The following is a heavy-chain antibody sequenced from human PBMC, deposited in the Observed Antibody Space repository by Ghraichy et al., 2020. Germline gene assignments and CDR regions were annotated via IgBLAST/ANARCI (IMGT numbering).Heavy chain of an antibody. CDR2: IYYSGST. D-gene: IGHD3-3*01. CDR3: ARGDFWSGYYDY. CDR1: GGSISSYY. Sequence: SQTLSLTCTVSGGSISSYYWSWIRQPPGKGLEWIGYIYYSGSTNYNPSLKSRVTISVDTSKNQFSLKLSSVTAADTAVYYCARGDFWSGYYDYWGQGTLVTVSS. J-gene: IGHJ4*02. V-gene: IGHV4-59*01.